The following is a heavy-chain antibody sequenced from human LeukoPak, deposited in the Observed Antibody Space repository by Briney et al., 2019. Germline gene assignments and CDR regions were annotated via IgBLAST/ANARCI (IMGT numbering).Heavy chain of an antibody. CDR1: GGSISSYY. J-gene: IGHJ4*02. Sequence: SETLSLTCTVSGGSISSYYWSWIRQPPGKGLEWIGYIYFSGTTNYNPSLKSRVTISVDTSKNQFSLKLSSVTAADTAVYYCARSGYSSGWYLNYWGQGTLVTVSS. CDR2: IYFSGTT. D-gene: IGHD6-19*01. CDR3: ARSGYSSGWYLNY. V-gene: IGHV4-59*08.